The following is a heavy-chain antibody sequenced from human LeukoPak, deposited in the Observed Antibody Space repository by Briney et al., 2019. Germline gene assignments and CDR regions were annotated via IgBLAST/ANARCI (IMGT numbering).Heavy chain of an antibody. D-gene: IGHD6-19*01. CDR2: IYHSGST. J-gene: IGHJ4*02. CDR3: ARGGKWLYYFDY. V-gene: IGHV4-59*08. CDR1: GGSISTYY. Sequence: PSETLSLTCTVSGGSISTYYWSWIRQPPGKGLEWIGYIYHSGSTNYNPSLKSRVTISVDTSKNQFSLKLTSVTAADTAVYYCARGGKWLYYFDYWGQGTLVTVSS.